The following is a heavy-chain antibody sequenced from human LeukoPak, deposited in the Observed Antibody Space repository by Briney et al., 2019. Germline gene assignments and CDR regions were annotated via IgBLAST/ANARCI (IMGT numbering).Heavy chain of an antibody. CDR1: GGSISSYY. Sequence: SETLSLTCTVSGGSISSYYWSWIRQPPGKGLEWIGYIYYSGSTNCNPSLKSRVTISVDTSKNQFSLKLSSVTAADTAVYYCARSARPEVLRFLEWLPSGGWFDPWGQGTLVTVSS. CDR2: IYYSGST. CDR3: ARSARPEVLRFLEWLPSGGWFDP. J-gene: IGHJ5*02. V-gene: IGHV4-59*08. D-gene: IGHD3-3*01.